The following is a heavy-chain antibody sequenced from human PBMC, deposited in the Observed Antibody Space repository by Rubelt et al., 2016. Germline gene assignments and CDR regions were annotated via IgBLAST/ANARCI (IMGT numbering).Heavy chain of an antibody. CDR2: IYYSGST. Sequence: QVQLQESGPGLVKPSQTLSLTCTVSGGSISSGGYYWSWIRQHPGKGLEWIGYIYYSGSTYYNPSVKSRVTILVEPSKNQFSRKLSSVTAAETAVYYWARESYDSSGLAVDYWGQGTLVTVSS. CDR1: GGSISSGGYY. D-gene: IGHD3-22*01. J-gene: IGHJ4*02. CDR3: ARESYDSSGLAVDY. V-gene: IGHV4-31*03.